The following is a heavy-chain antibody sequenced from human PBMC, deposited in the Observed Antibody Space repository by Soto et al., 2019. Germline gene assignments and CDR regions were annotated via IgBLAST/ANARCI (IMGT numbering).Heavy chain of an antibody. CDR3: AREFHHGSGSYYPYDSSGYRAPFDD. V-gene: IGHV1-69*13. Sequence: ASVKVSCKASGGTFSSYAISWVRQAPGQGLEWMGGIIPIFGTANYAQKFQGRVTITADESTSTAYMELSSLRSEDTAVYYCAREFHHGSGSYYPYDSSGYRAPFDDGGQGTLRTV. J-gene: IGHJ4*02. CDR2: IIPIFGTA. D-gene: IGHD3-10*01. CDR1: GGTFSSYA.